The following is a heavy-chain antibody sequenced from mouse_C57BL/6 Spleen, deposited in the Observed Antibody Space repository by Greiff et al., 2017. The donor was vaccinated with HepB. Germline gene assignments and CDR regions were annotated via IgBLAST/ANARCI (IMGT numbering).Heavy chain of an antibody. CDR2: IDPETGGT. J-gene: IGHJ2*01. D-gene: IGHD1-1*02. Sequence: VQLQQSGAELVRPGASVTLSCKASGYTFTDYEMHWVKQTPVHGLEWIGAIDPETGGTAYNQKFKGKAILTADKSSSTAYLEPRSLTSEDSAVYYCTRGGTKVYYFDYWGQGTTLTVSS. V-gene: IGHV1-15*01. CDR1: GYTFTDYE. CDR3: TRGGTKVYYFDY.